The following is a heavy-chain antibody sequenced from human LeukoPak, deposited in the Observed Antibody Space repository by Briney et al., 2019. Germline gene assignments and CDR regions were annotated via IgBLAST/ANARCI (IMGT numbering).Heavy chain of an antibody. CDR3: AKDPERFLEWLDFDY. Sequence: PGGSLRLSCAASGFTFSSYSMNWVRQAPGKGLEWVSSISSSSSYIHYADSVKGRFTISRDNSKNTLYLQMNSLRAEDTAVYYCAKDPERFLEWLDFDYWGQGTLVTVSS. D-gene: IGHD3-3*01. J-gene: IGHJ4*02. CDR2: ISSSSSYI. V-gene: IGHV3-21*04. CDR1: GFTFSSYS.